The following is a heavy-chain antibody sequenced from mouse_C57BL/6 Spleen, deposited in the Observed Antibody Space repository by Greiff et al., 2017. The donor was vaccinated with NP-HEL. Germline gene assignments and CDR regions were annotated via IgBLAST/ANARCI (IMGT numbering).Heavy chain of an antibody. J-gene: IGHJ3*01. V-gene: IGHV14-4*01. CDR3: TPYEMAY. D-gene: IGHD2-3*01. Sequence: EVKLQESGAELVRPGASVKLSCTASGFNIKDDYMHWVKQRPEQGLEWIGWIDPENGDTEYATKFQGKATITADTSSNTAYLQLSSLTSEDTAVYYCTPYEMAYWGQGTLVTVSA. CDR1: GFNIKDDY. CDR2: IDPENGDT.